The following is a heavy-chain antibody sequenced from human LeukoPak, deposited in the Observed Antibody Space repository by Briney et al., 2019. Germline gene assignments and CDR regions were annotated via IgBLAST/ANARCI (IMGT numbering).Heavy chain of an antibody. Sequence: SETLSLTCTVSGGSINSHYWSWVRQPPGKGLVWIGYISYSGNTNYNPSLKSRVTISMHTSKNQLSLKLNSVTAADTAVYYCASAGQCTNGLCRDVGYMDGGGKGTTVTVSS. CDR1: GGSINSHY. J-gene: IGHJ6*03. V-gene: IGHV4-59*11. D-gene: IGHD2-8*01. CDR3: ASAGQCTNGLCRDVGYMDG. CDR2: ISYSGNT.